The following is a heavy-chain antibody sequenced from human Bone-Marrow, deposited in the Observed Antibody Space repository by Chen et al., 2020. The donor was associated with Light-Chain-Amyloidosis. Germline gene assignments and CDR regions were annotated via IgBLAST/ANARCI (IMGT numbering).Heavy chain of an antibody. V-gene: IGHV3-30*02. J-gene: IGHJ4*02. Sequence: VQLVETGGGLIQPGGSLRLSCAASGFTVSSNYMSWVRQAPGKGLEWVAFIRYDGSNKYYADSVKGRFTISRDNSKNTLYLQMNSLRAEDTALYYCAKGHDYGDYGEYYFDYWGQGTLVTVSS. CDR1: GFTVSSNY. D-gene: IGHD4-17*01. CDR3: AKGHDYGDYGEYYFDY. CDR2: IRYDGSNK.